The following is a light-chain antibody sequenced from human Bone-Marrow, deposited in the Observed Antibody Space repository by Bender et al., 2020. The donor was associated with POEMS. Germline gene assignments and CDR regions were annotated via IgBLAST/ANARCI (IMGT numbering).Light chain of an antibody. J-gene: IGLJ3*02. V-gene: IGLV2-23*01. CDR2: EGS. CDR1: SSDVGNYNL. CDR3: CSYATTSTPWV. Sequence: QSALTQPASVSGSPGQSITISCTGTSSDVGNYNLVSWYQQYPGKAPILIIYEGSKRPSGISHRFSGSKSGNTASLTISGLQAEDEADYYCCSYATTSTPWVFGGGTKLTVV.